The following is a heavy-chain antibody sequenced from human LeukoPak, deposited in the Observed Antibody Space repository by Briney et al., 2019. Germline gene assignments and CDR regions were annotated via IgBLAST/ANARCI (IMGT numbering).Heavy chain of an antibody. Sequence: SETLSLTCTVSGGSISSSSYYWGWIRQPPGKGLEWIGSIYYSGSTYYNPPLKSRVTISVDTSKNQFSLKLSSVTAADTAVYYCARLFTQSGSYYHDYWGQGTLVTVS. CDR3: ARLFTQSGSYYHDY. CDR1: GGSISSSSYY. CDR2: IYYSGST. J-gene: IGHJ4*02. V-gene: IGHV4-39*01. D-gene: IGHD1-26*01.